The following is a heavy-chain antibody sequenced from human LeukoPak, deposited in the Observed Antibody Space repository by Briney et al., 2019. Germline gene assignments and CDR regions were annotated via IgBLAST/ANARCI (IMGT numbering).Heavy chain of an antibody. V-gene: IGHV1-46*01. CDR1: GYTFTSYY. CDR3: ARTKDIVVVVAATAERENWFDP. Sequence: ASVKVSCRASGYTFTSYYMHWVRQAPGQGLEWMGIINPSGGSTSYAQKFQGRVTITADKSTSTAYMELSSLRSEDTAVYYCARTKDIVVVVAATAERENWFDPWGQGTLVTVSS. CDR2: INPSGGST. J-gene: IGHJ5*02. D-gene: IGHD2-15*01.